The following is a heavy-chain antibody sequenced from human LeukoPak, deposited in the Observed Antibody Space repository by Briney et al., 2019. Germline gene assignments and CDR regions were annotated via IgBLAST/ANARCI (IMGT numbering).Heavy chain of an antibody. Sequence: PSETLSLTCAVSGGSISSSNWWSWVRQPPGKGLEWIGEIYHSGSTNYNPSLKSRVTISVDKSKNQFSLKLSSVTAADTAVYYCASLGGSSFHYYFDYWGQGTLVTVSS. J-gene: IGHJ4*02. D-gene: IGHD3-16*01. CDR1: GGSISSSNW. CDR2: IYHSGST. CDR3: ASLGGSSFHYYFDY. V-gene: IGHV4-4*02.